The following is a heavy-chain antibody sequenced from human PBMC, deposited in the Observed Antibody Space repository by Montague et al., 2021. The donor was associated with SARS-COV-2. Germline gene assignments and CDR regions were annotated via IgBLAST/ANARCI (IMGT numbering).Heavy chain of an antibody. Sequence: SETLSLTCTVSGDSISYFYWSWIRQPAGQGLEWIGRVSASGSTNYNPSLNSRVTMSVDTSKKQFSLRLSPVTAADTAVYYCARDVVAAPGTCDYWGQGTLVTVSS. V-gene: IGHV4-4*07. CDR2: VSASGST. J-gene: IGHJ4*02. D-gene: IGHD6-13*01. CDR3: ARDVVAAPGTCDY. CDR1: GDSISYFY.